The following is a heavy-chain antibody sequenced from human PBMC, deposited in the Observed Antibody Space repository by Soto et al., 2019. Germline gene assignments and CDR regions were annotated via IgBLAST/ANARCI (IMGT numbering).Heavy chain of an antibody. V-gene: IGHV3-33*08. D-gene: IGHD3-22*01. CDR3: ATGNYYDSGTGSYHGMDV. Sequence: QVQLVESGGGVVQPGRSLRLSCAASGFTFSSYGMHWVRQAPGKGLEWVAVIWYDGSDKYYVDSVKGRFTISRDNSKNTLYLQMNSLRVEDTAVYYCATGNYYDSGTGSYHGMDVWGQGTTVTVSS. CDR2: IWYDGSDK. CDR1: GFTFSSYG. J-gene: IGHJ6*02.